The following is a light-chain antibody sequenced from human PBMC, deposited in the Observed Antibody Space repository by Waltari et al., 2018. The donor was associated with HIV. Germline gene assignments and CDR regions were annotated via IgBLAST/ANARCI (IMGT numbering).Light chain of an antibody. Sequence: EIVLTQSPGTLSLSPGERATLSCRASQSISTNYLAWYQQKPGQAPRLLIHGASSRATGIPDRFSGGGSGTDFTLTISRLEPEDFAVYYCQQYNKSPYTFGQGTKLDIK. CDR1: QSISTNY. V-gene: IGKV3-20*01. J-gene: IGKJ2*01. CDR2: GAS. CDR3: QQYNKSPYT.